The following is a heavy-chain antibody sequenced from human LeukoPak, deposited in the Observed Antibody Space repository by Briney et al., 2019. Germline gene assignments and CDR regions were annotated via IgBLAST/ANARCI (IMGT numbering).Heavy chain of an antibody. CDR1: GYGFTSHY. J-gene: IGHJ4*02. Sequence: GASVKVSCKASGYGFTSHYMHWVRQGPGQGLEWLGLINPSGSSTLYAQKFQGRVTMTRDMSTTTDYMELSSLRSEDTAVYYCARVDTAMVRGSDYWGQGTLVTVSS. D-gene: IGHD5-18*01. CDR2: INPSGSST. V-gene: IGHV1-46*01. CDR3: ARVDTAMVRGSDY.